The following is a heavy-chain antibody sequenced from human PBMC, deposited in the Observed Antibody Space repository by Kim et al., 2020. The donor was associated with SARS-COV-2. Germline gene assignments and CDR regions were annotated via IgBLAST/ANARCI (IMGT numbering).Heavy chain of an antibody. Sequence: GGSLRLSCAASGFTFSSYAMHWVRQAPGKGLEWVAVILYDGSNKYYADSGKGRFTISRDNSKNTLYLQMNSLRAEDTAVYYCARDRSGYSGYVDDWGQGTLVTVSS. CDR1: GFTFSSYA. D-gene: IGHD5-12*01. CDR2: ILYDGSNK. V-gene: IGHV3-30*04. CDR3: ARDRSGYSGYVDD. J-gene: IGHJ4*03.